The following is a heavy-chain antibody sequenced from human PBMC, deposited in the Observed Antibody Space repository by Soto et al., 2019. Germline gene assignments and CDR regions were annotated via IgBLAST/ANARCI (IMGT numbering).Heavy chain of an antibody. CDR1: GASITSIEW. V-gene: IGHV4-4*02. D-gene: IGHD6-6*01. CDR2: ISRRGST. J-gene: IGHJ4*02. CDR3: AARPEAPF. Sequence: PSETLSLTCTVSGASITSIEWWTWVRQPPGKGLEWVGEISRRGSTNYNPSLEGRVTISLDKSKNHFSLELNSVTAADTAVYYCAARPEAPFWAQGTLVTVSS.